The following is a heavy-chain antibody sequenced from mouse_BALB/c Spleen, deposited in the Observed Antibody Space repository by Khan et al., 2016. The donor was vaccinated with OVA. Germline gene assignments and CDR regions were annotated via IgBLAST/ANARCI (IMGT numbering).Heavy chain of an antibody. J-gene: IGHJ4*01. CDR2: ISYSGST. Sequence: EVQLQELGPGLVKPSQSLSLTCTVTGYSITSNYAWNWIRQFPGNRLEWMGYISYSGSTSYNPSLKSRISITRDTSKNQFFLQLNSVTTEDTATYYCARQNYYGYAIDYWGQGTSVTVSS. D-gene: IGHD1-1*01. CDR3: ARQNYYGYAIDY. CDR1: GYSITSNYA. V-gene: IGHV3-2*02.